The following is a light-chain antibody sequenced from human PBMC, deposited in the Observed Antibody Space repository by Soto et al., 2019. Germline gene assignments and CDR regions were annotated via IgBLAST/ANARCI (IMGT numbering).Light chain of an antibody. Sequence: DIVMPQSPLSLPVTPGEPASISCRSSQSLLHSNGYNYLDWYLQKPGQSPQLLIYLGSNRASGLPDRFSGSGSGTDFTLKISRVEAEDVGVYYCMQDRQTLFTFGPGTKVDIK. CDR2: LGS. CDR3: MQDRQTLFT. CDR1: QSLLHSNGYNY. J-gene: IGKJ3*01. V-gene: IGKV2-28*01.